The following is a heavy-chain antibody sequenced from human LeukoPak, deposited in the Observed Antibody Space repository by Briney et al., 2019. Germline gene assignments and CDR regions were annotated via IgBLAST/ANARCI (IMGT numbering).Heavy chain of an antibody. Sequence: SETLSLTCTVSGYSISSGYYWGWIRQPPGKGLEWIGSIYHSGSTYYNPSLKSRVTISVDTSKNQFSLKLSSVTAADTAVYYCARDSSGYYYAPVGDAFDIWGQGTMVTVSS. J-gene: IGHJ3*02. V-gene: IGHV4-38-2*02. CDR2: IYHSGST. D-gene: IGHD3-22*01. CDR1: GYSISSGYY. CDR3: ARDSSGYYYAPVGDAFDI.